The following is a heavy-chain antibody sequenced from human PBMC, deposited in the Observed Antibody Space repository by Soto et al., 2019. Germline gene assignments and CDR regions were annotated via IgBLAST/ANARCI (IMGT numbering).Heavy chain of an antibody. CDR1: GYTFTSYG. Sequence: GASVKVSCKASGYTFTSYGISWVRQAPGQGLEWMGWISAYNGNTNYAQKLQGRVTMTTDTSTSTAYMELRSLRSYDMAVYYCAVGYSSGWYDPWGQGTLVTVSS. CDR2: ISAYNGNT. J-gene: IGHJ5*02. D-gene: IGHD6-19*01. CDR3: AVGYSSGWYDP. V-gene: IGHV1-18*03.